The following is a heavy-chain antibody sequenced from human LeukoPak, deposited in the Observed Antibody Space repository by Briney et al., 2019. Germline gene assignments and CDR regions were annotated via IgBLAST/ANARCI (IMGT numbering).Heavy chain of an antibody. V-gene: IGHV3-11*04. D-gene: IGHD6-19*01. CDR2: ISSSGSTI. Sequence: GGSLRLSCAASGFTFSDYYMSWIRQALGKGLEWVSYISSSGSTIYYADSVKGRFTISRDNAKNSLYLQMNSLRAEDTAVYYCAGDAVAAYYWYFDLWGRGTLVTVSS. J-gene: IGHJ2*01. CDR1: GFTFSDYY. CDR3: AGDAVAAYYWYFDL.